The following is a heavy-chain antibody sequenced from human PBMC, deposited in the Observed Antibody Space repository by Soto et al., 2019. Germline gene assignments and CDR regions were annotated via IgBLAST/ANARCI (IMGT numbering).Heavy chain of an antibody. Sequence: GGSLRLSCAASGFTFSSYEMNWVRQAPGKGLEWVSYISSSGSTIYYADSVKGRFTISRDNAKNSLYLQMSSLRAEDTAVYYCARDRDSSGWYGHDYWGQGTLVTVS. CDR2: ISSSGSTI. D-gene: IGHD6-19*01. CDR3: ARDRDSSGWYGHDY. CDR1: GFTFSSYE. J-gene: IGHJ4*02. V-gene: IGHV3-48*03.